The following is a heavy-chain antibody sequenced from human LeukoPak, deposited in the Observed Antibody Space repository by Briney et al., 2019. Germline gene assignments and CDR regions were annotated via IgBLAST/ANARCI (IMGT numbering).Heavy chain of an antibody. D-gene: IGHD6-25*01. Sequence: PGGSLRLSCAASGFIFDDYGMSWVRQAPGKGLEWVSHINWNGGNTLYGDSVKGRFTISRDSSKSTMYLQMTSLTAEDTAVYYCAKGSGTSRPYYLDYWGRGTLVTVSS. V-gene: IGHV3-20*04. CDR2: INWNGGNT. CDR1: GFIFDDYG. CDR3: AKGSGTSRPYYLDY. J-gene: IGHJ4*02.